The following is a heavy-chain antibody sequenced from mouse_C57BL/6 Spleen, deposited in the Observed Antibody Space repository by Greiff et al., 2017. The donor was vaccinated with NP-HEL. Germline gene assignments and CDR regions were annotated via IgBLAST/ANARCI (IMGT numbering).Heavy chain of an antibody. CDR1: GYTFTSYW. D-gene: IGHD1-1*01. CDR3: ARGGYYGSSPWWYCDV. V-gene: IGHV1-69*01. J-gene: IGHJ1*03. CDR2: IDPSDSYT. Sequence: VQLQQPGAELVMPGASVKLSCKASGYTFTSYWMHWVKQRPGQGLEWIGEIDPSDSYTNYNQKFKGKSTLTVDKSSSTAYMQLSSLTSEDSAVYYCARGGYYGSSPWWYCDVWGTGTTVTVSS.